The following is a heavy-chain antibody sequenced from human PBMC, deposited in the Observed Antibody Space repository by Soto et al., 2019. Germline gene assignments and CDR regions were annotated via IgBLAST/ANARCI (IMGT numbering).Heavy chain of an antibody. D-gene: IGHD1-26*01. J-gene: IGHJ4*02. CDR2: ISSSSSTI. Sequence: EVQLVESGGGSVQPGGSLRLSCAASGFTFSNYNMNWVRQAPGKGLEWVSYISSSSSTIYYADSVKGRFTISRDNAQNSLYLQMNSLRDEDTAVYYCATIVGALYYFNYWGQGTLVTVSS. CDR3: ATIVGALYYFNY. CDR1: GFTFSNYN. V-gene: IGHV3-48*02.